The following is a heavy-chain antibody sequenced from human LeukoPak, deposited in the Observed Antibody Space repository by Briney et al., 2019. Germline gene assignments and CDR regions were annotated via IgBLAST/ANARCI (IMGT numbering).Heavy chain of an antibody. CDR3: ARVRVVVVPAALDWFDP. Sequence: SETLSLTCTVSGGSISSGGYYWSWIRQHPGKGLEWIGYIYYSGSTYYNPSLKSRVTISVDTSKNQFSLKLSSVTAADTAVYYCARVRVVVVPAALDWFDPWGQGTLVTVSS. J-gene: IGHJ5*02. V-gene: IGHV4-31*03. CDR2: IYYSGST. D-gene: IGHD2-2*01. CDR1: GGSISSGGYY.